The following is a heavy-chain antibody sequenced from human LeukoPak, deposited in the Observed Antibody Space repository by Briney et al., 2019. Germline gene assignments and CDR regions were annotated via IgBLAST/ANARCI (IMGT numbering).Heavy chain of an antibody. V-gene: IGHV3-20*04. CDR2: INWNGGST. CDR3: ARDWFTRLGELSPDRAFDY. D-gene: IGHD3-16*02. Sequence: PGGSLRLSCAASGFTFDEYTMSWVRQVPGKGLEWVSGINWNGGSTGYADSVKGRFTISRDNAKNSLYLQMNSLRVEDTALYYCARDWFTRLGELSPDRAFDYWGQGTRVTVSS. J-gene: IGHJ4*02. CDR1: GFTFDEYT.